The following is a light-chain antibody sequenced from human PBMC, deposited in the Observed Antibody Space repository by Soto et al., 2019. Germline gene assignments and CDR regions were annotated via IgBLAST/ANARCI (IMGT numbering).Light chain of an antibody. J-gene: IGLJ1*01. Sequence: QSALTQPASVSGSPGQSITISCTGTSSDVGDYNYVSWYQQHPGRAPKLLIYEVNHRPSGVSDRFSGSKSDNTASLIIPGLQPGDEGDYYCSSSRDRNTFVFAGGTKGT. CDR1: SSDVGDYNY. V-gene: IGLV2-14*03. CDR3: SSSRDRNTFV. CDR2: EVN.